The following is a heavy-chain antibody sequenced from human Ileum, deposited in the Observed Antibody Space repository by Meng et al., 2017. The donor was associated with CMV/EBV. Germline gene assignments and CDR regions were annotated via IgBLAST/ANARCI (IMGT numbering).Heavy chain of an antibody. CDR3: AKYTTAPSASFDS. CDR2: IYYSGST. D-gene: IGHD1-1*01. V-gene: IGHV4-30-4*08. CDR1: GDSMGSGDFY. Sequence: QVHLPGAGPGLGGPSPALSLTFTVSGDSMGSGDFYWSWIRQPPGRGLEWIGYIYYSGSTYYNPSLKSRVTISVDTSKNQFSLNLASVTAADTAVYYCAKYTTAPSASFDSWGQGTLVTVSS. J-gene: IGHJ4*02.